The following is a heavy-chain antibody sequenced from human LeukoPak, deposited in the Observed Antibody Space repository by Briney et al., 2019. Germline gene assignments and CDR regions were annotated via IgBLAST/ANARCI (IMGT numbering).Heavy chain of an antibody. CDR1: AGSVSSSY. CDR2: ISTSGNT. J-gene: IGHJ4*02. D-gene: IGHD3-22*01. Sequence: PSETLSLTCTVSAGSVSSSYWSWIRQPPGKGLEWIGYISTSGNTNFNPSLKSRVTISVVTSADQFSLKLSSVTAADTAVYHCARVLVHLESIGSYYYFDSWAREPWSPSPQ. V-gene: IGHV4-4*09. CDR3: ARVLVHLESIGSYYYFDS.